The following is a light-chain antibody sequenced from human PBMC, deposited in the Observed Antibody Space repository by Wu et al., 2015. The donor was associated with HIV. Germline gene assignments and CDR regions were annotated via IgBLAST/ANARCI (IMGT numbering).Light chain of an antibody. J-gene: IGKJ2*01. CDR1: QSFSSD. Sequence: EIVLTQSPGTLSLSAGERATLSCRASQSFSSDYLAWYQHKPGQAPRLLIFAASTRATGIPDRFSGSGSGTEFTLTITACSLKILSVYYCQQYNHWPQTFGPGDRMWRS. CDR3: QQYNHWPQT. CDR2: AAS. V-gene: IGKV3D-15*01.